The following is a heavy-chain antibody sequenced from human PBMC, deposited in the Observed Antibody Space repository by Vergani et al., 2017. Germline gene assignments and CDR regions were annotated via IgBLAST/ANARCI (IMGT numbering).Heavy chain of an antibody. V-gene: IGHV5-51*01. Sequence: EVQLVQSGAEVKKPGESLKISCQISGYSFTNYWIGWVRQMPGKGLEWMGIIHPADSDTRYSPSFQGQVTISVDKSISTAYLQRSSLRASDSAMYYCARRDGQGRLFDYWGQGTLVTVSS. D-gene: IGHD5-24*01. J-gene: IGHJ4*02. CDR1: GYSFTNYW. CDR3: ARRDGQGRLFDY. CDR2: IHPADSDT.